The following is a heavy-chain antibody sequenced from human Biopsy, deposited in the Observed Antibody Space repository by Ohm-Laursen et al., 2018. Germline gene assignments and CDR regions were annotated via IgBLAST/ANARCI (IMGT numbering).Heavy chain of an antibody. D-gene: IGHD2-8*01. Sequence: SLRLSCAASGFYFSNYAMSRVRQAPGKGLEWVAAIWYDGSNKNYADSVKGRFTISRDNSKNTLYLQMNSLRGEDTAVYYCAKCMTGGSNYYFHHCGQGTLVTVSS. J-gene: IGHJ4*02. CDR2: IWYDGSNK. CDR3: AKCMTGGSNYYFHH. V-gene: IGHV3-33*06. CDR1: GFYFSNYA.